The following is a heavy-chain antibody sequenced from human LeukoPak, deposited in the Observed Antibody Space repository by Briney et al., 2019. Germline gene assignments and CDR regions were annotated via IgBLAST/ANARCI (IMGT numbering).Heavy chain of an antibody. CDR1: GYTFPGYY. D-gene: IGHD6-6*01. Sequence: VASVKVSCKASGYTFPGYYMHWVRQAPGQGLEWMGWINPNSGGTNYAQKFQGRVTMTRDTSICTAYMELSRLRSDDTAVYYCAREHSSSSGKVFDYWGQGTLVTVSS. CDR3: AREHSSSSGKVFDY. J-gene: IGHJ4*02. CDR2: INPNSGGT. V-gene: IGHV1-2*02.